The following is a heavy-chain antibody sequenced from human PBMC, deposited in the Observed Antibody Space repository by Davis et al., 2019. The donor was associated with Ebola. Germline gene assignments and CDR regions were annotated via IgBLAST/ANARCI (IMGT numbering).Heavy chain of an antibody. D-gene: IGHD6-6*01. V-gene: IGHV4-34*01. CDR3: ARRIAARPDCFDP. J-gene: IGHJ5*02. CDR1: AGSFSGYS. Sequence: MPSETLSLTCAVYAGSFSGYSWSWIRQPPGKGLEWIGEINYSGSTNYNSSLKSRVTISVDTSKNQFSLKLSSVTAADTAVYYCARRIAARPDCFDPWGQGTLVTVSS. CDR2: INYSGST.